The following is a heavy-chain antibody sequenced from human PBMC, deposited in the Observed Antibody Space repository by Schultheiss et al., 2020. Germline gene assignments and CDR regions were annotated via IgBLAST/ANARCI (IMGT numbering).Heavy chain of an antibody. CDR3: AREPRGFWSGYYKWNWFDP. V-gene: IGHV3-21*01. D-gene: IGHD3-3*01. Sequence: GGSLRLSCAASGFPFSSYSLNWVRQAPGKGLEWVSSISSTSEYIYYAFSVRGRFTVSRDNAKNSLYLQMNSLRAEDTAVYYCAREPRGFWSGYYKWNWFDPWGQGTLVTVSS. CDR1: GFPFSSYS. J-gene: IGHJ5*02. CDR2: ISSTSEYI.